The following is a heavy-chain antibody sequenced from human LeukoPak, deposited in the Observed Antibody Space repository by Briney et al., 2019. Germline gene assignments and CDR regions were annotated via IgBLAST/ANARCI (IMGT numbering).Heavy chain of an antibody. V-gene: IGHV3-15*01. CDR3: LATYYYDSSGLGYFDY. D-gene: IGHD3-22*01. Sequence: PGGSLRLPCAASGFTFSNAWMSWVRQAPGKGLEWVGRIKSKTDGGTTDYAAPVKGRFTISRDDSKNTLYLQMNSLKTEDTAVYYCLATYYYDSSGLGYFDYWGQGTLVTVSS. CDR1: GFTFSNAW. CDR2: IKSKTDGGTT. J-gene: IGHJ4*02.